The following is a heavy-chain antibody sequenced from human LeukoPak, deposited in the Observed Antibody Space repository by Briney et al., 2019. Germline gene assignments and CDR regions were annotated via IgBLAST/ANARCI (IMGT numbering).Heavy chain of an antibody. D-gene: IGHD6-19*01. CDR3: ARRGSSDWNWFDP. V-gene: IGHV4-34*01. CDR2: INHRGST. J-gene: IGHJ5*02. Sequence: PSETLSLTCAVYGGSFSGYYWSWIRQPPGKGLEWIGEINHRGSTNYNPPLKSRLTISKDKFKNQFSLKLTSVTAADTAVYYCARRGSSDWNWFDPWGQGALVTVSS. CDR1: GGSFSGYY.